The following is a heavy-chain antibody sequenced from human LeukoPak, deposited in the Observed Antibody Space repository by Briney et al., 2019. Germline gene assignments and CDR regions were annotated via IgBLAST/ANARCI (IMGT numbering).Heavy chain of an antibody. CDR1: GYTFTGYY. D-gene: IGHD2-2*01. J-gene: IGHJ6*02. CDR2: INPNSGGT. Sequence: ASVKVSCKASGYTFTGYYMHWVRQAPGQGLEWMGWINPNSGGTNYAQKFQGRVTMTRDTSISTAYMELSRLRSDDTAVYYCARTCRSSTSCYGDYYYYGMDVWGQGTTVTVSS. V-gene: IGHV1-2*02. CDR3: ARTCRSSTSCYGDYYYYGMDV.